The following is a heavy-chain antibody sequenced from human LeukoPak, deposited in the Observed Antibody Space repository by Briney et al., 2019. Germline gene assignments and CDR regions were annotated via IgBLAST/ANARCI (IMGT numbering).Heavy chain of an antibody. J-gene: IGHJ5*02. Sequence: ASVKVSCKASGYTFTSYGISWVRQAPGQGLEWMGWISAYNGNTNYAQKLQGRVTMTTDTSTSTAYMELRSLRSDDTVVYYCASLDILAGYYPPYNWFDPWGQGTLVTVSS. CDR1: GYTFTSYG. V-gene: IGHV1-18*01. CDR2: ISAYNGNT. D-gene: IGHD3-9*01. CDR3: ASLDILAGYYPPYNWFDP.